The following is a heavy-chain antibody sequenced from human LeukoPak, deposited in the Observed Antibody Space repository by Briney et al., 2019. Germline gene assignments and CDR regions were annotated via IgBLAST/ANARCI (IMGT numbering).Heavy chain of an antibody. Sequence: GGSLRLSCAASGFTFSSYSMNWARQAPGKGLEWLAVISDDGTKKSYADSVKGRFTISRDNSKNTLYLQMNSLRPEDTAVYYCAKDEGGDYVGLDYWGQGTLVTVSS. CDR1: GFTFSSYS. V-gene: IGHV3-30*18. J-gene: IGHJ4*02. D-gene: IGHD4-17*01. CDR3: AKDEGGDYVGLDY. CDR2: ISDDGTKK.